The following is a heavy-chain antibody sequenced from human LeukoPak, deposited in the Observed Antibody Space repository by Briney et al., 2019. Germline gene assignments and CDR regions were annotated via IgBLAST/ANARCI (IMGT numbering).Heavy chain of an antibody. Sequence: SETLSLTCTVSGYSISSGYYWGWIRQPPGKGLEWIGSIYHSGSTYYNPSLKSRVTISVDTSKNQFSLKLSSVTAADTAVYYCAREPPAYCGTDCYALGYWGQGTLVTVSS. J-gene: IGHJ4*02. V-gene: IGHV4-38-2*02. CDR1: GYSISSGYY. CDR3: AREPPAYCGTDCYALGY. D-gene: IGHD2-21*02. CDR2: IYHSGST.